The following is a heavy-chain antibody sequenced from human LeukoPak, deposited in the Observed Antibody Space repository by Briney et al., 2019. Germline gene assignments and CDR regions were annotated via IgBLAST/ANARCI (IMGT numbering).Heavy chain of an antibody. V-gene: IGHV1-24*01. D-gene: IGHD6-6*01. CDR1: GYTLTELS. J-gene: IGHJ4*02. CDR3: ARVLRSIYSSSYYFDY. Sequence: ASVNVSCKVSGYTLTELSMHWVRQAPGKGLEWMGGFDPEDGETIYAQKFQGRVTITRDTSASTAYMELSSLRSEDTAVYYCARVLRSIYSSSYYFDYWGQGTLVTVSS. CDR2: FDPEDGET.